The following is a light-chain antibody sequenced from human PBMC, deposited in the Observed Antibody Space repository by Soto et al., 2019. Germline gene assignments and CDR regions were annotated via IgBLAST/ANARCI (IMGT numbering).Light chain of an antibody. CDR3: QQDDDYPFT. CDR1: QGIRNA. J-gene: IGKJ4*01. V-gene: IGKV1-6*01. Sequence: AIQVTQSPSSLSASVGDRVTITCRASQGIRNALSWYQQKPGKAPKILIFAASNLQSGVPSRFSGCGSGTDFTLTISSLQPEDFATYHCQQDDDYPFTFGGGTKVDIK. CDR2: AAS.